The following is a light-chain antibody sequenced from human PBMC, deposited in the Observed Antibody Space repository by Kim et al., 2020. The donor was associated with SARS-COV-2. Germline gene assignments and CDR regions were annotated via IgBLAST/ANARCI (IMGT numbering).Light chain of an antibody. V-gene: IGKV1-9*01. CDR3: QQLNSYPRT. J-gene: IGKJ3*01. CDR2: AAS. CDR1: QGISSY. Sequence: ASVGDRVTITCRASQGISSYLAWYQQKPGKAPKLLIYAASTLQSGVPSRFSGSGSGTEFTLTISSLQPEDFATYDCQQLNSYPRTFGPGTKVDIK.